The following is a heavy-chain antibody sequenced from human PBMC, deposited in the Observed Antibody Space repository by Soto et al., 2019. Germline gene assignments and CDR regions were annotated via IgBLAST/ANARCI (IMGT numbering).Heavy chain of an antibody. J-gene: IGHJ3*02. CDR1: GYTFTSYG. CDR3: ASWAGGSTSWPGAFDI. D-gene: IGHD2-2*01. CDR2: ISAYNGNT. Sequence: QVQLVQSGAEVKKPGASVKVSCKASGYTFTSYGITWVRQAPGQGLEWMGWISAYNGNTNYAQKLQGRVTMTTDTSPSAAYMGLRSLRSDDTAVYYCASWAGGSTSWPGAFDIWGQGTMVTVSS. V-gene: IGHV1-18*01.